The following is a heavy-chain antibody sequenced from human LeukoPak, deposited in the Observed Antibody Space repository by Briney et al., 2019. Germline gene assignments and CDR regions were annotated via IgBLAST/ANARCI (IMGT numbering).Heavy chain of an antibody. Sequence: SETLSLTCTVSGGSISSYYWSRIRQPPGKGLEWIGYIYYSGSTNYNPSLKSRVTISVDTSKNQFSLKLSSVTAADAGVYHCARRHLEGYNAYGLFDYWGQGTLVTVSS. V-gene: IGHV4-59*12. CDR3: ARRHLEGYNAYGLFDY. J-gene: IGHJ4*02. CDR1: GGSISSYY. D-gene: IGHD5-12*01. CDR2: IYYSGST.